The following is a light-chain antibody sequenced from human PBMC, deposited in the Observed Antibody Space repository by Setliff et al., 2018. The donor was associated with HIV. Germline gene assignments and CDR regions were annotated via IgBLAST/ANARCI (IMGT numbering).Light chain of an antibody. CDR2: RDD. Sequence: QSVLTQPPSASGTPGQRVTISCSGSGSNIGTNTVNWYQQLPGAAPKLLIYRDDQRPSGVPDRFFGSKSGTSASLAISGLQSEDEADYYCATWDASLNAVFGGGTKVTVL. J-gene: IGLJ3*02. V-gene: IGLV1-44*01. CDR1: GSNIGTNT. CDR3: ATWDASLNAV.